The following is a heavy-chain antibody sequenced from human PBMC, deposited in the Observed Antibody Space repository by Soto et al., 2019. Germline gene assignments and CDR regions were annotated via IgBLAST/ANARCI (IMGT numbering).Heavy chain of an antibody. CDR3: ARGGYCSSTSCSYYYAMDV. D-gene: IGHD2-2*01. CDR1: GGSFSGYY. CDR2: INHSGST. Sequence: QVQLQQWGAGLLKPSETLSLTCAVYGGSFSGYYWSWIRQPPGKGLEWIGEINHSGSTNYNPSLKSRVTISVDTSKNQFSLKLSSVTAADTPVYYCARGGYCSSTSCSYYYAMDVWGQGTTVTVSS. J-gene: IGHJ6*02. V-gene: IGHV4-34*01.